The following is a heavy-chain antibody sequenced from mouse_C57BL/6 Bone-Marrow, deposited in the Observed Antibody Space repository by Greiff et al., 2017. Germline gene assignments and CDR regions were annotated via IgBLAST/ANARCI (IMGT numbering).Heavy chain of an antibody. CDR3: ARFKLRVGFYAMDY. CDR2: FYTGRGSI. CDR1: GYTFTEYT. V-gene: IGHV1-62-2*01. Sequence: QVKLQQSGAELVKPGASVKLSCKASGYTFTEYTIPWVKQRYGPGLEWIGWFYTGRGSIKYNETFTDKATLTADNSCSTVYMELSSLTSDDSAVYFCARFKLRVGFYAMDYWGQGTSVTVSS. J-gene: IGHJ4*01. D-gene: IGHD1-1*01.